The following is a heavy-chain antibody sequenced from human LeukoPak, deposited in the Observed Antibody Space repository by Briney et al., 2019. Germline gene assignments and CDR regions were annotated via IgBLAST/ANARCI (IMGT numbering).Heavy chain of an antibody. CDR3: AVVLRYSEWLLRPLDY. CDR2: INPYSGVT. V-gene: IGHV1-2*02. Sequence: ASVKASCKTSGYAFTDYFMHWVRQAPRQGLEWMGSINPYSGVTNHAQKFQGRVTMTRYTSNSTAYMELSRLRPDDTAFYYCAVVLRYSEWLLRPLDYWGQGTLVTVSS. D-gene: IGHD3-3*01. CDR1: GYAFTDYF. J-gene: IGHJ4*02.